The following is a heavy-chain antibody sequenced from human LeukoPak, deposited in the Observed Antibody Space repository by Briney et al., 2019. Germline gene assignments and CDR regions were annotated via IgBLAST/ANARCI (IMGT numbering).Heavy chain of an antibody. D-gene: IGHD6-19*01. Sequence: GASVKVSRKVSGYTLTELSMHWVRQAPGKGLEWMGGFDPEDGETIYAQKFQGRVTMTEDTSTDTAYMELSSLRSEATAVYYCATGARGWPGNFDYWGQGTLVTVSS. V-gene: IGHV1-24*01. J-gene: IGHJ4*02. CDR3: ATGARGWPGNFDY. CDR2: FDPEDGET. CDR1: GYTLTELS.